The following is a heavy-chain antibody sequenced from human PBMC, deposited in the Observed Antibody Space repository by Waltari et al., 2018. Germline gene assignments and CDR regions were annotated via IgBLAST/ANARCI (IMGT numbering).Heavy chain of an antibody. CDR1: GFDFSKYC. Sequence: MQRVESGGGVVQIGASRSMACEEPGFDFSKYCIHWFRQAPGRGLDRVAFIQKYAIYQNYADSVKGRLTISRDDSRNMLYLQMNSLRVEDTSVYYCAAELGHADYWGQGTLVTVSS. J-gene: IGHJ4*02. CDR2: IQKYAIYQ. V-gene: IGHV3-30*02. CDR3: AAELGHADY. D-gene: IGHD6-13*01.